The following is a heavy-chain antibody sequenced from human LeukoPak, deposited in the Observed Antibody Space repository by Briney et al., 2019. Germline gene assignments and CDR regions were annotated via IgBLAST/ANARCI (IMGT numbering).Heavy chain of an antibody. J-gene: IGHJ6*03. V-gene: IGHV3-33*06. CDR3: AKARHCPTTDCYSGTYSYYYMDV. Sequence: PGGSLRLSCAASGFTFSFYGMHWVRQAPGKGLEWVATIWYDGSNKYYADSVKGRFTVSRDNSKNTLDLQMRSLRADYTAVYYCAKARHCPTTDCYSGTYSYYYMDVCGKGTTVTVSS. CDR1: GFTFSFYG. CDR2: IWYDGSNK. D-gene: IGHD2-21*01.